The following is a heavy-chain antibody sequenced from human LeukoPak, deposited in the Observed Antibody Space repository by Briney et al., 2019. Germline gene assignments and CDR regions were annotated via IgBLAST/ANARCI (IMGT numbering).Heavy chain of an antibody. CDR2: INPNSGGT. D-gene: IGHD2-15*01. CDR3: AGDPNYVVVVAAYWFDP. CDR1: GYTFTGYY. Sequence: ATVKVSCKASGYTFTGYYMHWVRQAPGQGLEWMGWINPNSGGTNYAQKFQGRVTMTRDTSISTAYVELSRLRSDDTAVYYCAGDPNYVVVVAAYWFDPWGQGTLVTVSS. V-gene: IGHV1-2*02. J-gene: IGHJ5*02.